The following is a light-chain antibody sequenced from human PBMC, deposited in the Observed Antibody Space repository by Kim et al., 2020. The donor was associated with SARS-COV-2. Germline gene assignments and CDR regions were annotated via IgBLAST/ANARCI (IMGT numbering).Light chain of an antibody. CDR1: QSVSSDY. J-gene: IGKJ4*01. Sequence: EIVLTQSPGTLSLSPGERATLSCRASQSVSSDYLTWYQQKVGQAPRLLISGAYSRAAGIPDRFRGSGSGTDFTLTISRLEPEDFAVYYCQLYDTWTSLTFGGGTQVDIK. V-gene: IGKV3-20*01. CDR2: GAY. CDR3: QLYDTWTSLT.